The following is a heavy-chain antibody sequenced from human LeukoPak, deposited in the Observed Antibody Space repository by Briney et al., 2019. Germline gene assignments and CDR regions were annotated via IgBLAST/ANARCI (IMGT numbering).Heavy chain of an antibody. D-gene: IGHD3-22*01. J-gene: IGHJ3*02. Sequence: PSETLSLTCTVSGGSISSHYWSWIRQPPGKGLEWIGYIYYSGSTNYNPSLKSRVTISVDTSKNQFSLKLSSVTAADTAVYYCARGDRAFDIWGQGTMVTVSS. V-gene: IGHV4-59*11. CDR2: IYYSGST. CDR3: ARGDRAFDI. CDR1: GGSISSHY.